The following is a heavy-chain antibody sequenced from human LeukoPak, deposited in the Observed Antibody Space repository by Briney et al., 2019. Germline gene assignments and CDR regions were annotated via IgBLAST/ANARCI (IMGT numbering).Heavy chain of an antibody. D-gene: IGHD2-2*01. Sequence: SETLSLTCTVSGGSISSYYWSWIRQPPGKGLEWIGYIYYSGSTNYNPSLKSRVTISVDTSKNQFSLKLSSVTAADTAVYYCARSRHCSSTSCYGDDAFDIWGQGTMVTVSS. CDR3: ARSRHCSSTSCYGDDAFDI. J-gene: IGHJ3*02. V-gene: IGHV4-59*01. CDR1: GGSISSYY. CDR2: IYYSGST.